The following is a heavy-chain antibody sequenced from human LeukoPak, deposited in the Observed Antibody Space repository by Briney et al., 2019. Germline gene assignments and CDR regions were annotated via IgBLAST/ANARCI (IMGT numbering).Heavy chain of an antibody. CDR1: GGSLSSGSYY. CDR2: IYASGST. Sequence: SETLSLTCTVSGGSLSSGSYYWNWIRQPAGKGLEWFGRIYASGSTNYNPSLKSRVTISVDTSKIQFSLKLSSVTAADTAVYYCARDLSDSSGYYYGYYYYYYYMDVWGKGTTVTVSS. CDR3: ARDLSDSSGYYYGYYYYYYYMDV. J-gene: IGHJ6*03. D-gene: IGHD3-22*01. V-gene: IGHV4-61*02.